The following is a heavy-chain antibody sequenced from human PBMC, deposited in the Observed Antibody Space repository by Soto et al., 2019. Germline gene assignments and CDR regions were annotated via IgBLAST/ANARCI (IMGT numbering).Heavy chain of an antibody. CDR2: ISAYNGDT. Sequence: QVQLVQSGAEVKKPGASVKVSCKTSGYTFTRYSISWVRQAPGQGLEWMGWISAYNGDTNYAQNLQDRVTLTTDASTSTAYMEVRSLRSDDTAMYYCARDHAGSGWFCFDYWGQGTLVTVSS. D-gene: IGHD6-19*01. V-gene: IGHV1-18*01. J-gene: IGHJ4*02. CDR3: ARDHAGSGWFCFDY. CDR1: GYTFTRYS.